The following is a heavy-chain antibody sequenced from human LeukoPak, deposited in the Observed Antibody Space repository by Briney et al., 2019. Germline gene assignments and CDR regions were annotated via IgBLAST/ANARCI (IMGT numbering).Heavy chain of an antibody. V-gene: IGHV4-59*08. CDR3: ARHFSGAASPLPFDY. D-gene: IGHD6-13*01. CDR2: IYSSGHT. Sequence: SETLSLTCTVSGGSISNYYWSWIRQPPGKGLEWIGYIYSSGHTNYNPSLKNRDTISVDTSKNQFSPNLTSVTAADTAVYSCARHFSGAASPLPFDYWGQGTLVTVSS. J-gene: IGHJ4*02. CDR1: GGSISNYY.